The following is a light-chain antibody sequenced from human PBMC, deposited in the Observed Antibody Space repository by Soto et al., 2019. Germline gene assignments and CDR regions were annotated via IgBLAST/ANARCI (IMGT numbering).Light chain of an antibody. CDR3: QQSYSIPYT. V-gene: IGKV3-15*01. CDR2: GAS. J-gene: IGKJ2*01. CDR1: QSVSSN. Sequence: EIVMTQSPATLSVSPGERATLSCRASQSVSSNLAWYQQKPGQAPRLLIYGASTRATGIPSRFSGSGSGTDFTLTISSLQPEDFATYYCQQSYSIPYTFGQGTKIEIK.